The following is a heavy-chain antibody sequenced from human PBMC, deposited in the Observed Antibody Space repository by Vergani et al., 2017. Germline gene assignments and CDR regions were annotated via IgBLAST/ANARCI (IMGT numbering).Heavy chain of an antibody. CDR2: IYSGGST. D-gene: IGHD3-22*01. CDR1: GFTVSSNY. Sequence: EVQLVESGGGLVQPGGSLRLSCAASGFTVSSNYMSWVRQAPGKGLEWVSVIYSGGSTYYADSVKGRFTISRHNSKNTLYLQMNSLRADDTAVYYCARLDSSGYYSPYYFDYWGQGTLVTVSS. CDR3: ARLDSSGYYSPYYFDY. V-gene: IGHV3-53*04. J-gene: IGHJ4*02.